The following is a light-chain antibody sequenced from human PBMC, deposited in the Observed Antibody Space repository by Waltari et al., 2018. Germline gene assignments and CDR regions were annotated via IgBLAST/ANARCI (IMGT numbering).Light chain of an antibody. V-gene: IGKV4-1*01. Sequence: DIVMTQSPDSLAVPLGERATINCTSSLSVLYSSNNKNYLAWYQQKPGQPPKLLIYWASTRESGVPDRFSGSGSGTDFTLTISSLQAEDVAVYYCQQYYSTPYTFGQGTKLEIK. CDR2: WAS. J-gene: IGKJ2*01. CDR1: LSVLYSSNNKNY. CDR3: QQYYSTPYT.